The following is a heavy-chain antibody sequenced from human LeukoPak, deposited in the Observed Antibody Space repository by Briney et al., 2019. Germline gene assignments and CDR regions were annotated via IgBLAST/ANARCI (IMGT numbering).Heavy chain of an antibody. V-gene: IGHV3-30-3*01. Sequence: GGSLRLSCAASGFTFSSYAMHWVRQAPGKGLEWVAVISYDGSNKCYADSVKGRFTISRDNSKNTLYLQMNSLRAEDTAVYYCASNYDSSGYGHDYWGQGTLVTVSS. CDR1: GFTFSSYA. D-gene: IGHD3-22*01. CDR2: ISYDGSNK. CDR3: ASNYDSSGYGHDY. J-gene: IGHJ4*02.